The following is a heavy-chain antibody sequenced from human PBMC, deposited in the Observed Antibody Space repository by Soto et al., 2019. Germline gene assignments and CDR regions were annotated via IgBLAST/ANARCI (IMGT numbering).Heavy chain of an antibody. J-gene: IGHJ4*02. CDR1: GGSISSYY. CDR3: ARGGLWFGELLLHY. Sequence: SETLSLTCTVSGGSISSYYWSWIRQPPGKGLEWIGYIYYSGSTNYNPSLKSRVTISVDTSKNQFSLKLSSVPAADTAVYYCARGGLWFGELLLHYWGQGTLVTVSS. CDR2: IYYSGST. V-gene: IGHV4-59*01. D-gene: IGHD3-10*01.